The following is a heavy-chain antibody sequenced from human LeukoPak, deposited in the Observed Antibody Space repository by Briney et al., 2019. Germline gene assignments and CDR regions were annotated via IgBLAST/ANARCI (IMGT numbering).Heavy chain of an antibody. Sequence: GESLKISCKGSGYSFTSYWIGWVRQMPGKGLEWMGIFYPGDSDTRYSPSFQGQVTISADKSFSTAYLQWSTLKASDTAMYYCARQRYTSGLDAFDIWGQGTMVTVSS. J-gene: IGHJ3*02. D-gene: IGHD6-19*01. CDR3: ARQRYTSGLDAFDI. CDR1: GYSFTSYW. CDR2: FYPGDSDT. V-gene: IGHV5-51*01.